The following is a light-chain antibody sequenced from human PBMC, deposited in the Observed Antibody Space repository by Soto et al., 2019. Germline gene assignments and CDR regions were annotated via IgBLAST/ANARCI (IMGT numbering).Light chain of an antibody. J-gene: IGKJ2*01. CDR1: QTVLYSPNKKKH. CDR3: HQYHNIPYT. V-gene: IGKV4-1*01. CDR2: WAS. Sequence: DIVLTQSPDSLAVSLGERATINCKSSQTVLYSPNKKKHLAWFQQRPGQPPNLLVYWASTRESGVPDRVSGSGSGTDFNLTISSVQAEDVAIYYCHQYHNIPYTFGQGTKLEI.